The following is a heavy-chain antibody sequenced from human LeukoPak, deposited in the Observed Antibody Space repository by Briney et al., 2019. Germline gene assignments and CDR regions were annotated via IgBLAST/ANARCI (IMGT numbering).Heavy chain of an antibody. V-gene: IGHV5-51*01. D-gene: IGHD6-13*01. CDR3: ARQIGIAAAGTFDY. CDR1: GYTFANYW. Sequence: GESLKISCKVSGYTFANYWIGWVRQMPGKGLEWMGIIYPGDSDTRYSPSFQGQVTISADKSISTAYLQWSSLKASDTAMYYCARQIGIAAAGTFDYWGQGTLVTVSS. J-gene: IGHJ4*02. CDR2: IYPGDSDT.